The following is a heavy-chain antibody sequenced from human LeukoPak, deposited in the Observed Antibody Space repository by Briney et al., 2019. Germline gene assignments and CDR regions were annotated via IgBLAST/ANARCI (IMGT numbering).Heavy chain of an antibody. J-gene: IGHJ4*02. CDR2: IYTSGST. Sequence: SETLSLTCTVSGGSISSYYWSWIRQPAGKGLEWIGRIYTSGSTNYNPSLKSRVTISVDTSKNQFSLKLSSVTAADTAVYYCARGSPYDYVWGSYRSGGDFDYWGQGTLVTVSS. CDR3: ARGSPYDYVWGSYRSGGDFDY. V-gene: IGHV4-4*07. CDR1: GGSISSYY. D-gene: IGHD3-16*02.